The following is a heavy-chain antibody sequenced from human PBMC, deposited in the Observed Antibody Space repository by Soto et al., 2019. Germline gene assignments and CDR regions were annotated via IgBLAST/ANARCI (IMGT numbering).Heavy chain of an antibody. CDR2: ISSSSSVI. J-gene: IGHJ6*03. CDR3: ARDLSGVSNWYYYMDF. CDR1: GFILSDCA. Sequence: EVQLVESGGGLVQPGGSLRLSCATSGFILSDCAMNWVRQAPGKGLEWVSYISSSSSVIDYADSVKGRFTVSRDNARNSRYPQMNSRRAEDTAVYYGARDLSGVSNWYYYMDFWGKGTTFTVSS. V-gene: IGHV3-48*01. D-gene: IGHD7-27*01.